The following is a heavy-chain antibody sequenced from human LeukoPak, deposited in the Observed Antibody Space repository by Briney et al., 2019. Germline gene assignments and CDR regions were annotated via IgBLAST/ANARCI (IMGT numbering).Heavy chain of an antibody. Sequence: ASVKVSCKASGYSFTDYYMHWVRQAPGQGLEWMGWISLRSGDTSYAQKFQGRVTMTRDTSINTVDMDLSGLTSDDTAVFYCARGREIHGGSDTKLDDYWGQETLVTVSS. CDR2: ISLRSGDT. V-gene: IGHV1-2*02. D-gene: IGHD3-10*01. CDR1: GYSFTDYY. CDR3: ARGREIHGGSDTKLDDY. J-gene: IGHJ4*02.